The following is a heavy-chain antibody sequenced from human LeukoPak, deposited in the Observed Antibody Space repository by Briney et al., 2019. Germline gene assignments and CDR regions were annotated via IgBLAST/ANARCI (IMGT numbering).Heavy chain of an antibody. J-gene: IGHJ4*02. CDR1: GFTFSSHSV. Sequence: AGGSLRLSCAASGFTFSSHSVNWVRQPPGEGLEWIGEIYHGGTTKYNPSLKSRVTISVDKSKNEFSLKLSSVTAADTAVYYCARVRCSEGKCNFFDYWGQGTLVTVSP. V-gene: IGHV4-4*02. CDR3: ARVRCSEGKCNFFDY. CDR2: IYHGGTT. D-gene: IGHD6-19*01.